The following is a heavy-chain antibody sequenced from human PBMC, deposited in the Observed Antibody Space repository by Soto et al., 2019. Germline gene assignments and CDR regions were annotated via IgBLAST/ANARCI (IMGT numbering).Heavy chain of an antibody. CDR3: ARVFVIQPREVGELLYRNYFDY. CDR1: GGSISSGGYY. J-gene: IGHJ4*02. D-gene: IGHD3-10*01. CDR2: IYYSGST. V-gene: IGHV4-31*03. Sequence: SETLSLTCTVSGGSISSGGYYWSWIRQHPGKGLEWIGYIYYSGSTYYNPSLKSRVTISVDTSKNQFSLKLSSVTAADTAVYYCARVFVIQPREVGELLYRNYFDYWGQGTLVTVSS.